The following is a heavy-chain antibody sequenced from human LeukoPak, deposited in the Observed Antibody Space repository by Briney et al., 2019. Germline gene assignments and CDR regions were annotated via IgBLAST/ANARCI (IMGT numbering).Heavy chain of an antibody. V-gene: IGHV3-48*03. CDR2: ISSSGSTI. Sequence: GGSLRLSCAASGFTFSSYEMNWVRQAPGKGLEWVSYISSSGSTIYYADSVKGRFTISRDNAKNSLYLQMNSLRAEDTAVYYCAREIAVAGRGVPDAFDIWGQGTMVTVSS. J-gene: IGHJ3*02. CDR1: GFTFSSYE. D-gene: IGHD6-19*01. CDR3: AREIAVAGRGVPDAFDI.